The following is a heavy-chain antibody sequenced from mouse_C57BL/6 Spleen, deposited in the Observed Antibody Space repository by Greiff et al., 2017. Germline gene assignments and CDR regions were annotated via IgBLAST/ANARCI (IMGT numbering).Heavy chain of an antibody. V-gene: IGHV2-6-1*01. CDR3: ARHPGSLYAMDY. CDR1: GFSLTSYG. CDR2: IWSDGST. D-gene: IGHD4-1*01. J-gene: IGHJ4*01. Sequence: VQLKESGPGLVAPSQSLSITCTVSGFSLTSYGVHWVRQPPGKGLEWLVVIWSDGSTTYNSALKSRLSISKDNYKSQVFLKMNSLQTDDTAMYYCARHPGSLYAMDYWGQGTSVTVSS.